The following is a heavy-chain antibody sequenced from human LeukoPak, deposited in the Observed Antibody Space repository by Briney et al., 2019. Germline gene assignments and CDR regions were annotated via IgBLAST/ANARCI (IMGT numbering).Heavy chain of an antibody. CDR2: ITYDGYYK. J-gene: IGHJ4*02. D-gene: IGHD3-10*01. V-gene: IGHV3-30*03. CDR1: GFTFSTYG. Sequence: GGSLRLSCAASGFTFSTYGMHWVRQAPGKGLEWVALITYDGYYKYYSDSLKGRFTISSDTSKNTLSLQMNSLRAEDTAVYYCARDLSPVVRASPMGYWGQGTIDTVSS. CDR3: ARDLSPVVRASPMGY.